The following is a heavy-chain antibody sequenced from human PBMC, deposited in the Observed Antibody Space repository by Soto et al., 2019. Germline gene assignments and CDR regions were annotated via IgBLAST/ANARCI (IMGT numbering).Heavy chain of an antibody. CDR2: IWYDGSNK. CDR3: ARGMMRMDV. J-gene: IGHJ6*02. CDR1: GFTFSSYG. D-gene: IGHD3-16*01. Sequence: GALRLSCAASGFTFSSYGMHGVRQAPGKGLEWVAVIWYDGSNKYYADSVKGRFTISRDNSKNTLYLQMNSLRAEDTAVYYCARGMMRMDVWGQGTTVTVSS. V-gene: IGHV3-33*01.